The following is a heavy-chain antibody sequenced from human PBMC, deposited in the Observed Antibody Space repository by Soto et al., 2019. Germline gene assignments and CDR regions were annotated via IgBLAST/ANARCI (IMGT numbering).Heavy chain of an antibody. V-gene: IGHV1-58*01. D-gene: IGHD2-8*02. Sequence: SLKVSCKASGFTFASSAVQWVRQARGQRLEWIGWIVVGSGNTNYAQKFQERVTITRDMSTSTAYMELSSLRSEDTAVYYCAACSKLLGYYYYGMDVWGQGTTVTVSS. J-gene: IGHJ6*02. CDR3: AACSKLLGYYYYGMDV. CDR2: IVVGSGNT. CDR1: GFTFASSA.